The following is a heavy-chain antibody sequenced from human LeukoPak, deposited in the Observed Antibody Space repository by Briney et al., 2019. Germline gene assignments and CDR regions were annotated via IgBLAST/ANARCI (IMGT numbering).Heavy chain of an antibody. D-gene: IGHD4-23*01. CDR1: GGSISSSSYY. V-gene: IGHV4-39*01. J-gene: IGHJ4*02. CDR3: ACLQVVTPRGFDY. CDR2: IYYSGST. Sequence: SETLSLTCTVSGGSISSSSYYWGWIRQPPGKGLDWIGSIYYSGSTYYNPSLKSRVTISVDTSKNQFSLKLSSVTAADTAVYYCACLQVVTPRGFDYWGQGTLVTVSS.